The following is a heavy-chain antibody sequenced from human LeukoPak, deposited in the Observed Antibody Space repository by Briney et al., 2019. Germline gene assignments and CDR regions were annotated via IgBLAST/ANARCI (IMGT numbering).Heavy chain of an antibody. Sequence: SETLSLTCTVSGGSISSSSYYWGWIRQPPGKGLEWIGSIYYSGSTYYNPFLKSRVTISVDTSKNQFSLKLSSVTAADTAVYYCARDGDITMVRGESTGLFDPWGQGTLVTVSS. V-gene: IGHV4-39*07. CDR1: GGSISSSSYY. CDR3: ARDGDITMVRGESTGLFDP. CDR2: IYYSGST. D-gene: IGHD3-10*01. J-gene: IGHJ5*02.